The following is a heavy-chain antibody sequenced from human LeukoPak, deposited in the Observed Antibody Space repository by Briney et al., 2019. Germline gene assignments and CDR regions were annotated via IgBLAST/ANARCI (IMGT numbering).Heavy chain of an antibody. CDR2: IYSGGNT. J-gene: IGHJ4*02. Sequence: QPGGSLRLSCTASGFTVSSTYMGWVRQAPGKGLEWVSVIYSGGNTYYADSVKGRFTISRDNSKNTLYLQMNSLRVEDTAVYYCARQFGDYWGQGTLVTVSS. CDR3: ARQFGDY. D-gene: IGHD3-10*01. V-gene: IGHV3-53*01. CDR1: GFTVSSTY.